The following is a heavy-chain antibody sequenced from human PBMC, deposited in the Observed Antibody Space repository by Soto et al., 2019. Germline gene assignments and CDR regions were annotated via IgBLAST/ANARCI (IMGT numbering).Heavy chain of an antibody. CDR1: GFTFSSYA. Sequence: PGESLRLSCAASGFTFSSYAMHWVRQAPGKGLEWVAVISYDGSNKYYADSVKGRFTISRDNSKNTLYLQMNSLRAEDTAVYYCAREFRNYDFWSGSNNPPDYWGQGTLVTVSS. J-gene: IGHJ4*02. D-gene: IGHD3-3*01. CDR2: ISYDGSNK. CDR3: AREFRNYDFWSGSNNPPDY. V-gene: IGHV3-30-3*01.